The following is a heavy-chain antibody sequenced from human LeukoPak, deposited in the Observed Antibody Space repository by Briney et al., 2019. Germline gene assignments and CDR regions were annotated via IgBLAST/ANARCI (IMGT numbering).Heavy chain of an antibody. J-gene: IGHJ4*02. CDR2: IFHTGST. Sequence: PSETLSLTCAVSGFSISSGFFWGWIRQPPGKGLEWIGSIFHTGSTYYNPSLNSGVTIPVDTSKNQLSLKLRSVTAADTAVYYCARGPDYYGSGRALYFDYWGQGILVTVSS. D-gene: IGHD3-10*01. CDR1: GFSISSGFF. V-gene: IGHV4-38-2*01. CDR3: ARGPDYYGSGRALYFDY.